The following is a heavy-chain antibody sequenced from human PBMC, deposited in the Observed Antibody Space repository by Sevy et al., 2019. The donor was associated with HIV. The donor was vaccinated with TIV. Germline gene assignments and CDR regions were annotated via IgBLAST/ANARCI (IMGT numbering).Heavy chain of an antibody. Sequence: GGSLRLSCAASGFTFSSYGMHWVRQAPGKGLEWVAVIWYDGSNKYYADSVKGRFTISRDNSKNTLYLQTNSLRAEDTAVYYCASDPYPAVSDYVTTDAFDIWGQGTKVTVSS. V-gene: IGHV3-33*01. CDR1: GFTFSSYG. CDR2: IWYDGSNK. J-gene: IGHJ3*02. D-gene: IGHD5-12*01. CDR3: ASDPYPAVSDYVTTDAFDI.